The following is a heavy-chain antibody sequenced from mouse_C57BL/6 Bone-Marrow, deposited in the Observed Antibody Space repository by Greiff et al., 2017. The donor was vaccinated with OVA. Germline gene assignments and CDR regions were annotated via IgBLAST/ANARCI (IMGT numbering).Heavy chain of an antibody. Sequence: QVHVKQSGAELARPGASVKLSCKASGYTFTSYGISWVKQRTGQGLEWIGEIYPRSGNTYYNEKFKGKATLTADKSSSTAYMELRSLTSEDSAVYFCARSLGNYPDYYWGQGTTLTVSS. D-gene: IGHD2-1*01. V-gene: IGHV1-81*01. CDR2: IYPRSGNT. CDR1: GYTFTSYG. J-gene: IGHJ2*01. CDR3: ARSLGNYPDYY.